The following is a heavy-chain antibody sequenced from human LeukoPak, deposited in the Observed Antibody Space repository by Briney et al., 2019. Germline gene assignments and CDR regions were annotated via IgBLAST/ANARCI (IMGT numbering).Heavy chain of an antibody. CDR1: VHPFSNYA. D-gene: IGHD6-13*01. V-gene: IGHV3-23*01. Sequence: GGSLRLACTPSVHPFSNYAMRWVRRARGEGLGWVSLFCDTGVGTKYADSVKGRFITSKDNSRDTRYLQMNSLRAEDTAIYYCAPDLRGSFWSLDDWGQGTLVTVSS. CDR2: FCDTGVGT. CDR3: APDLRGSFWSLDD. J-gene: IGHJ4*02.